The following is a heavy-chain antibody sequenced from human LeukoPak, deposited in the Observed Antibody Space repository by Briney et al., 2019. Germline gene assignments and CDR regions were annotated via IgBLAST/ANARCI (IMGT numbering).Heavy chain of an antibody. CDR1: GFSFRDYA. Sequence: PGGSLRLSCAASGFSFRDYAMSWVRQAPGRGLEWVSAISGSGGSRFYPDSVKGRFTISRGNPKNTLYLQMSSLRAEDTAVYYCAKPILTAFGYFDSWGQGTLVTVSS. D-gene: IGHD3-9*01. V-gene: IGHV3-23*01. CDR2: ISGSGGSR. J-gene: IGHJ4*02. CDR3: AKPILTAFGYFDS.